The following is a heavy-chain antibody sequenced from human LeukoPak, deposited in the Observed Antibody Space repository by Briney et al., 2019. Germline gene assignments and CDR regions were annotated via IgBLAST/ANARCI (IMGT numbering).Heavy chain of an antibody. V-gene: IGHV3-74*01. CDR1: GFTFRSYW. D-gene: IGHD6-13*01. Sequence: HSGGSLRLSCAASGFTFRSYWMHWVRQAPGKGLVWVSRVNSDGSSTTYADSVKGRFTISRDNAKNTLYLQMNSLRAEDTAVYYCAREGHSSSWYTDNRGQGTQVTASS. CDR3: AREGHSSSWYTDN. J-gene: IGHJ4*02. CDR2: VNSDGSST.